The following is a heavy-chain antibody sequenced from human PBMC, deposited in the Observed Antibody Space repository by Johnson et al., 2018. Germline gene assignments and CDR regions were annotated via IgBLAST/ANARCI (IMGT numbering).Heavy chain of an antibody. D-gene: IGHD1-26*01. CDR2: SNPDGSPT. CDR3: ARGGSSIGGSLGLDV. CDR1: GFTFSNYW. Sequence: SGGSLRVSSAGSGFTFSNYWMHWVRQAPGKGLVWVSRSNPDGSPTNYADSVKGRFTISRVNAKNTVYLEINSLGVEDTGVKYCARGGSSIGGSLGLDVWGQGTTVIVSS. J-gene: IGHJ6*02. V-gene: IGHV3-74*01.